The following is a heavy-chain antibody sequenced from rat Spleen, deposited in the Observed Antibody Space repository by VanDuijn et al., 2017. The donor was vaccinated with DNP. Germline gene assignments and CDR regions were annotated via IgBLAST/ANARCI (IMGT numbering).Heavy chain of an antibody. D-gene: IGHD1-10*01. CDR3: TREREPYNNPYYFDY. CDR2: MWSEGDT. J-gene: IGHJ2*01. CDR1: GFSLTSYH. V-gene: IGHV2-32*01. Sequence: QVQLKESGPGLVQPSQTLSLTCTVSGFSLTSYHVHWVRQPPGKGLEWMGVMWSEGDTYFNSALKSRLSISRDTSKSQVFLGMNSLQTEDTAIYFCTREREPYNNPYYFDYWGQGVMVTVSS.